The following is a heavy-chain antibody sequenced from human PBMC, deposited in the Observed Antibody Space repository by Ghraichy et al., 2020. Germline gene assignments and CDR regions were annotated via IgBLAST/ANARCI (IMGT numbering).Heavy chain of an antibody. CDR2: IYYNGST. D-gene: IGHD6-13*01. V-gene: IGHV4-61*01. CDR3: ARTGYTSSWYRYFQH. CDR1: GGSLSSGSYY. J-gene: IGHJ1*01. Sequence: GSLRLSCTVSGGSLSSGSYYWTWIRQPPGMGLGWIGYIYYNGSTHYNPSLKSRVTMSVDTSKNKFSLRLSSVAAADTAVYYCARTGYTSSWYRYFQHWGQGTLVTVSS.